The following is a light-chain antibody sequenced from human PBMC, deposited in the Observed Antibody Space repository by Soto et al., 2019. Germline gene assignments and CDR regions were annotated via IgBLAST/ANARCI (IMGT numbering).Light chain of an antibody. J-gene: IGLJ1*01. V-gene: IGLV2-14*01. Sequence: QSALTKPASVSGSPGQSITISCTGTSSDVGGYNYVSWYQQHPGKAPKLMIYDVSNRPSGVSNRFSASKSGNTASLTISGLQAKDEAYYYCSSYTSSSSFGTGTKLTVL. CDR2: DVS. CDR3: SSYTSSSS. CDR1: SSDVGGYNY.